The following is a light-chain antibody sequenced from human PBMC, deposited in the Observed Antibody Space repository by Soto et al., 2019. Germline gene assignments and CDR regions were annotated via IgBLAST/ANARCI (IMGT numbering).Light chain of an antibody. CDR3: SSYTSSNNYV. CDR2: DVS. V-gene: IGLV2-14*01. Sequence: QSALTQPASVSGSPGQSITISCTGTSSDVGGYNYVSWYQQHPGKAPKLMIYDVSNRPSGVSNRFSGSKSGNTASLTISGLQAEDEADYYCSSYTSSNNYVFETGTKVTVL. CDR1: SSDVGGYNY. J-gene: IGLJ1*01.